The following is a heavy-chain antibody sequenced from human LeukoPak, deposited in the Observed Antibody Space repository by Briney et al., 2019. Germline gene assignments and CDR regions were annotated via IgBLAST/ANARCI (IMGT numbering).Heavy chain of an antibody. CDR2: IYTSGST. CDR1: GGSISTGTYY. CDR3: ARGDYYGSGSYYNSAFDI. Sequence: SETLSLTCTVTGGSISTGTYYWSWIRQPAGKGLEWIGRIYTSGSTNYNPSLKSRVTISVDTSKNQFSLKLNSVTAADTAVYYCARGDYYGSGSYYNSAFDIWGQGTMVTVSS. D-gene: IGHD3-10*01. V-gene: IGHV4-61*02. J-gene: IGHJ3*02.